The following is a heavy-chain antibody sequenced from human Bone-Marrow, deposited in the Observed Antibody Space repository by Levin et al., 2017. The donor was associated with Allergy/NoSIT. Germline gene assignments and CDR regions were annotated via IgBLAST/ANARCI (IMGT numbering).Heavy chain of an antibody. CDR1: GGTFSSYA. CDR2: IIPIFGTA. CDR3: ARDLYHRSPKTYQLLSDPPPDYGMDG. D-gene: IGHD2-2*01. V-gene: IGHV1-69*01. Sequence: KISCKASGGTFSSYAISWVRQAPGQGLEWMGGIIPIFGTANYAQKFQGRVTITADESTSTAYMELSSLRSEDTAVYYCARDLYHRSPKTYQLLSDPPPDYGMDGWGQGTTVTVSS. J-gene: IGHJ6*02.